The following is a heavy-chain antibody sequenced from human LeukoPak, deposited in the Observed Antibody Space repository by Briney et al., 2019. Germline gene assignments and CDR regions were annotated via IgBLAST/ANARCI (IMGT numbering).Heavy chain of an antibody. J-gene: IGHJ4*02. CDR2: MKQDGSEI. CDR1: GYTFNSHG. D-gene: IGHD5-24*01. Sequence: GGTLRLSCVGSGYTFNSHGMRWVRQAPGKGLEWVANMKQDGSEIYYVDSVKGRFTISRDNAKNSLYLQMNSLRVEDTAMYYCARDRRDGYNVLDYWGQGTLVTVSS. CDR3: ARDRRDGYNVLDY. V-gene: IGHV3-7*01.